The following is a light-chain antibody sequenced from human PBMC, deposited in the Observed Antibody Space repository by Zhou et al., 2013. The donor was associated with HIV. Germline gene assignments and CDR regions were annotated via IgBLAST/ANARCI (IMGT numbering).Light chain of an antibody. CDR2: DAF. V-gene: IGKV3-11*01. CDR1: QSVGNY. CDR3: QYYGRPTWT. J-gene: IGKJ1*01. Sequence: EIVLTQSPAILYFSPGERATLSCRASQSVGNYIAWYQQKPGQTPRLLIFDAFNRATGTPARFSGSGSGTDFSLTISGLEPEDSAVYYCQYYGRPTWTFGQGTNVEIK.